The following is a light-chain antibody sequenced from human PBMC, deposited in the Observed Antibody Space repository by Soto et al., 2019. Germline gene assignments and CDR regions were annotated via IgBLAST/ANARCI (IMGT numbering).Light chain of an antibody. CDR1: QSISRS. Sequence: EIVLTQSPAILSVSPGERATLSCSVGQSISRSLAWYQQKPGQAPRLLNSDASTRATGIPARFSGSGSGTEFTLTISSLQSEDFALFYCHQYNSWPPGTFGQGTKVDI. V-gene: IGKV3-15*01. CDR2: DAS. CDR3: HQYNSWPPGT. J-gene: IGKJ2*01.